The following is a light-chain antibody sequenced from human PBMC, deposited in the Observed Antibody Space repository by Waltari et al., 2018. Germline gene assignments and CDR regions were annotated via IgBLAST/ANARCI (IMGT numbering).Light chain of an antibody. Sequence: QLVLTQSPSASASLGASVKLTCTLSRGHSSNVIAWLQQQPEKGPRYLMKGNSDGSHSKGDESPYRCSGSRSGAERYRTIASVQPEDEADYYCQTGGHGTWVFGGGTKLTVL. CDR1: RGHSSNV. J-gene: IGLJ3*02. V-gene: IGLV4-69*01. CDR3: QTGGHGTWV. CDR2: GNSDGSH.